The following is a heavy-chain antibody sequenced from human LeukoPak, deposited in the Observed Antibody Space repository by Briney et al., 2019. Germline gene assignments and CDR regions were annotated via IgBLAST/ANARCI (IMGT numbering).Heavy chain of an antibody. D-gene: IGHD3-3*01. J-gene: IGHJ4*02. CDR3: ARGRGFWSGYPT. V-gene: IGHV3-48*01. Sequence: PGGSLRLSCAASGFTFSSYSMNWVRQAPGKGLEWVSGISWNSGSIGYADSVKGRFTISRDNAKNSLYLQMNSLRAEDTAVYYCARGRGFWSGYPTWGQGTLVTVSS. CDR2: ISWNSGSI. CDR1: GFTFSSYS.